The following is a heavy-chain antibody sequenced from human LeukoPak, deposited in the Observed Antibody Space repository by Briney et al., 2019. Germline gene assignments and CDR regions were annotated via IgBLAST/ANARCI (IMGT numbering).Heavy chain of an antibody. CDR2: INPNSGGT. CDR1: GYTFTGYY. D-gene: IGHD1-26*01. V-gene: IGHV1-2*02. Sequence: ASVKVSCKASGYTFTGYYMHWVRQAPGQGLEWMGWINPNSGGTNYAQKFQGRVTLTRDTSSSTAYMEVTRLRSDDSAVYYCARDVGATTPYFDYWGQGTLVTVSS. CDR3: ARDVGATTPYFDY. J-gene: IGHJ4*02.